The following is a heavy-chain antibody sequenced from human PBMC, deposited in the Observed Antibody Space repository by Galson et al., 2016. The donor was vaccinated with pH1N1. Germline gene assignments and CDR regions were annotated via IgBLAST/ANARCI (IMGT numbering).Heavy chain of an antibody. V-gene: IGHV3-7*01. Sequence: SLRLSCAASGFTFSSYWMSWVRQAPGKGLEWVANIKQDGSETYYVDSVKGRFTISRDNAKSSLSLQMHSLRPEDAAVYYCARQGASSDTYYYHFGMAVWGQGTTVSVSS. CDR1: GFTFSSYW. CDR2: IKQDGSET. J-gene: IGHJ6*02. CDR3: ARQGASSDTYYYHFGMAV.